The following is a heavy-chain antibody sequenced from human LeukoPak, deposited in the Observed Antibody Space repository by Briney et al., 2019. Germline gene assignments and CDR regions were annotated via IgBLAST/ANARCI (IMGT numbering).Heavy chain of an antibody. CDR1: GFTVSSNY. J-gene: IGHJ5*02. CDR2: IYSGGST. V-gene: IGHV3-53*01. Sequence: GGSLRLSCAASGFTVSSNYMSWVRQAPGKGLEWVSVIYSGGSTYYADSVKGRFTISRDNSKNTLYLQMNSLRAEDTAVYYCARGGRRIAAAGNHNWFDPWGQGTLVTVSS. D-gene: IGHD6-13*01. CDR3: ARGGRRIAAAGNHNWFDP.